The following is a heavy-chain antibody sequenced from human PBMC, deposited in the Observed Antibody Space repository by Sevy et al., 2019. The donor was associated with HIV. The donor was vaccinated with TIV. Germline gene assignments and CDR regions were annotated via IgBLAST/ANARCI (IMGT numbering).Heavy chain of an antibody. CDR2: ISYDGSNK. D-gene: IGHD3-22*01. Sequence: GGSLRLSCAASGFTFSSYAMHWVRQAPGKGLEWVAVISYDGSNKYYADSVKGRFTISRDNSKNTLYLQMNSLRAEDTAGYYCARDRGAYDSSGYDYWGQGTLVTVSS. V-gene: IGHV3-30-3*01. CDR3: ARDRGAYDSSGYDY. CDR1: GFTFSSYA. J-gene: IGHJ4*02.